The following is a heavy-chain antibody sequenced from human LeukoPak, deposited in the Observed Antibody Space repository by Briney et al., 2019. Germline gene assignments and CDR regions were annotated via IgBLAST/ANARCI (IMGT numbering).Heavy chain of an antibody. J-gene: IGHJ4*02. CDR1: GYTFTSYD. CDR2: MNPNSGNT. Sequence: ASVKVSCKASGYTFTSYDINWVRQATGQGPEWMGWMNPNSGNTGYAQKFQGRVTMTRNTSISTAYMELSSLRSEDTAVYYCARLYEGPDIVVVPAEDYWGQGTLVTVSS. V-gene: IGHV1-8*01. D-gene: IGHD2-2*01. CDR3: ARLYEGPDIVVVPAEDY.